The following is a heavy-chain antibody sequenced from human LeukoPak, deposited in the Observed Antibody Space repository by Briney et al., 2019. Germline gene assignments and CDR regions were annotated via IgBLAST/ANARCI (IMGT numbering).Heavy chain of an antibody. Sequence: GGSLRLSCAASGFTVSSNYMSWVRQAPGKGLEWVSVIYSGGSTYYADSVKGRFTISRDNSKNTLYLQMNSLRAEDTAVYYCARVADWNYYYMDVRGKGTTVTVS. CDR1: GFTVSSNY. CDR3: ARVADWNYYYMDV. J-gene: IGHJ6*03. D-gene: IGHD1-1*01. CDR2: IYSGGST. V-gene: IGHV3-53*01.